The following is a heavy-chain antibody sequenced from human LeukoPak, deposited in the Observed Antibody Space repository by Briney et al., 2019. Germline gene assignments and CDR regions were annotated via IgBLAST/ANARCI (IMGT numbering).Heavy chain of an antibody. CDR3: ARGLWTAHYYYYYGMDV. CDR1: GFTFSSYG. CDR2: ISNDGSKK. V-gene: IGHV3-30*03. J-gene: IGHJ6*02. D-gene: IGHD3/OR15-3a*01. Sequence: GGSLRLSCAASGFTFSSYGMHWVRQAPGKGLDWVAVISNDGSKKYYADSVKGRFTISRDNSKNTLSLQVSSLRAEDTAVYYCARGLWTAHYYYYYGMDVWGQGTTVTVSS.